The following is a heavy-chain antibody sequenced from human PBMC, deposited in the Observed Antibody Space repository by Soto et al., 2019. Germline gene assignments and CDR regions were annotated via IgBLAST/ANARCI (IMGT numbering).Heavy chain of an antibody. J-gene: IGHJ1*01. CDR2: ISPAGTNQ. Sequence: VGSLRLSCVASGFIFSDYAMHWARQAPGKGLEWVALISPAGTNQYYADSAKGRFTISRDNSKNTLYLQMNSLRPEDTGLYYCARENSRISPRLFQHWGHGTLVTVSS. D-gene: IGHD6-6*01. CDR1: GFIFSDYA. CDR3: ARENSRISPRLFQH. V-gene: IGHV3-30-3*01.